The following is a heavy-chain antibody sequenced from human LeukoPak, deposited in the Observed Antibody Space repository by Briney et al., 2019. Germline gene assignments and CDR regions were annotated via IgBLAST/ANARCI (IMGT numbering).Heavy chain of an antibody. V-gene: IGHV3-23*01. CDR3: ARGVVVTATSGNDY. J-gene: IGHJ4*02. D-gene: IGHD3-16*02. Sequence: PGGSLRLSCAASGFTFSSYAMSWVRQAPGKGLEWVSGISGSGGSTYYADSVKGRFTISRDNSKNTLYLQMNSLRAEDTAVYYCARGVVVTATSGNDYWGQGTLVTVSS. CDR1: GFTFSSYA. CDR2: ISGSGGST.